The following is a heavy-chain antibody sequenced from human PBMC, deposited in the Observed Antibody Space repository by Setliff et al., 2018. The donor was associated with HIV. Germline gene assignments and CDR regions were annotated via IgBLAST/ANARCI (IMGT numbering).Heavy chain of an antibody. J-gene: IGHJ6*03. CDR1: GYTFTSYY. CDR3: ARGAGGVNYHYYYYMDI. Sequence: ASVKVSCKASGYTFTSYYMHWVRQAPGQGLEWMGIINPSGGSTSYAQKFQGRVTMTRDTSTSTVYMELSSLRSEDTAVYYCARGAGGVNYHYYYYMDIWGSGTTVTVSS. V-gene: IGHV1-46*01. D-gene: IGHD2-8*02. CDR2: INPSGGST.